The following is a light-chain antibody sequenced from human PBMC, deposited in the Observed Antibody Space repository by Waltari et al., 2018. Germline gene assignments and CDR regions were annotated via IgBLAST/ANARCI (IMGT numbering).Light chain of an antibody. CDR3: QACDTTTVV. CDR1: NLGSRC. V-gene: IGLV3-1*01. Sequence: SYELTQPPSVSVSPGQAASITCAGDNLGSRCASWYQQKPGQSPVLVIYYDSNRPSGSRNPCSRSKTRDTATLSSGEAQAVDEAYCYWQACDTTTVVFGGGTKVTVL. CDR2: YDS. J-gene: IGLJ2*01.